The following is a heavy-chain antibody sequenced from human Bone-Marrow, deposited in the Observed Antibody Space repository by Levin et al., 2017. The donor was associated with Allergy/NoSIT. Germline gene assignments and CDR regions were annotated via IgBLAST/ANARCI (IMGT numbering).Heavy chain of an antibody. Sequence: GASVKVSCKGSGYSFTSYWIGWVRQMPGKGLEWMGIIYPGDSDTRYSPSFQGQVTISADKSISTAYLQWSSLKASDTAMYYCARHLVVVPAATFGRIAARASGWFDPWGQGTLVTVSS. CDR3: ARHLVVVPAATFGRIAARASGWFDP. CDR2: IYPGDSDT. D-gene: IGHD2-2*01. V-gene: IGHV5-51*01. CDR1: GYSFTSYW. J-gene: IGHJ5*02.